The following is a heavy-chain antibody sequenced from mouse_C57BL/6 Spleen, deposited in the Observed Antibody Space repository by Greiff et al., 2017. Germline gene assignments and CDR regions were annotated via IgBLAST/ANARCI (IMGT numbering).Heavy chain of an antibody. CDR1: GYTFTSYW. D-gene: IGHD2-3*01. CDR3: ARGLLPYAMDY. CDR2: NYPGSGST. J-gene: IGHJ4*01. Sequence: VQLQQSGAELVKPGASVKMSCKASGYTFTSYWITWVKQRPGQGLEWIGDNYPGSGSTNYNEKFKSKATLTVDTSSSTAYMQLSSLTSEDSAVYYCARGLLPYAMDYWGQGTSVTVSS. V-gene: IGHV1-55*01.